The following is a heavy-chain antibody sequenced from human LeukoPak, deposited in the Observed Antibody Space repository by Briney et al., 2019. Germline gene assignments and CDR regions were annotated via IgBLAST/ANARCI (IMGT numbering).Heavy chain of an antibody. V-gene: IGHV1-2*02. CDR1: GYTFTGYY. Sequence: ASVKVSCKASGYTFTGYYMHWVRQAPGQGLEWMGWINPNSGGTNYAQKFRGRVTMTRDTSISTAYMALSRLRSDDTAVYYCAGGSLVTTKYYYYYMDVWGKGTTVTVSS. J-gene: IGHJ6*03. CDR3: AGGSLVTTKYYYYYMDV. CDR2: INPNSGGT. D-gene: IGHD4-17*01.